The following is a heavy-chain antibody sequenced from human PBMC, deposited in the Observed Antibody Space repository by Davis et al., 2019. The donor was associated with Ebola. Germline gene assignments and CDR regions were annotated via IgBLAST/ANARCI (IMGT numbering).Heavy chain of an antibody. V-gene: IGHV1-2*06. D-gene: IGHD6-19*01. J-gene: IGHJ4*02. CDR3: ARGWAVAY. Sequence: ASVKVSCKASGYTFTGYYMHWVRQAPGQGLEWMGRINPNSGGTNYAQNVQGRVTMTTDTSTSTAYMELSSLRSEDTAVYYCARGWAVAYWGQGTLVTVSS. CDR1: GYTFTGYY. CDR2: INPNSGGT.